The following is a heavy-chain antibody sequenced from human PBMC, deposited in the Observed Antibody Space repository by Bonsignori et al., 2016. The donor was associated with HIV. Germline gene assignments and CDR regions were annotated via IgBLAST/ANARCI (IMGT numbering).Heavy chain of an antibody. CDR1: GFTFSSFA. Sequence: GESLKISCAASGFTFSSFALSWVRQAPGKGLEWVSVIYSGGSSTYYADSVKGRFTISRDNSKNTLYLQMNSLRAEDTAVYYCAKEGVLMVYADRGYFDYWGQGTLVTVSS. V-gene: IGHV3-23*03. J-gene: IGHJ4*02. CDR2: IYSGGSST. CDR3: AKEGVLMVYADRGYFDY. D-gene: IGHD2-8*01.